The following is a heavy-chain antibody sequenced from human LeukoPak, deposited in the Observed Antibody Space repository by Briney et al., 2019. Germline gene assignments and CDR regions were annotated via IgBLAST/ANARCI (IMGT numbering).Heavy chain of an antibody. CDR3: ARGPSGYHIT. D-gene: IGHD5-12*01. CDR2: IYSGGST. J-gene: IGHJ4*02. V-gene: IGHV3-66*01. CDR1: EFSVGSNY. Sequence: PGGSLRLSCAASEFSVGSNYMTWVRQAPGKGLEWVSLIYSGGSTYYADSVKGRFTISRDNSKNTLYLQMNSLRAEDTAVYYCARGPSGYHITGGQGTLVTVSS.